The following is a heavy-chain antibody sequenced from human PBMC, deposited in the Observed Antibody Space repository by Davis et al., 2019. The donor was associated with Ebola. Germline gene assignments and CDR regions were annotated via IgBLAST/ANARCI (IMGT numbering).Heavy chain of an antibody. Sequence: SETLSLTCAVSGGSISSSNWWSWVRQPPGKGLEWIGEIYHSGSTNYNPSLKSRVTISVDKSKNQFSLKLSSVTAADTAVYYCARRREGGKQLVYYYYYGMDVWGQGTTVTVSS. J-gene: IGHJ6*02. CDR3: ARRREGGKQLVYYYYYGMDV. D-gene: IGHD6-6*01. CDR1: GGSISSSNW. CDR2: IYHSGST. V-gene: IGHV4-4*02.